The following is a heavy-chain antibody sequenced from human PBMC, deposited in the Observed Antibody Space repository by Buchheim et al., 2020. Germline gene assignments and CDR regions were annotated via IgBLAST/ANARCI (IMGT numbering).Heavy chain of an antibody. CDR1: GFTFSSYG. V-gene: IGHV3-30*18. CDR3: AKDALNWGFWSGYYRGPDY. J-gene: IGHJ4*02. CDR2: ISYDGSNK. D-gene: IGHD3-3*01. Sequence: QVQLVESGGGVVQPGRSLRLSCAASGFTFSSYGMHWVRQAPGKGLEWVAVISYDGSNKYYADSVKGRFTISRDNSKNTLYLQMNSLRAEDTAVYYCAKDALNWGFWSGYYRGPDYWGQGTL.